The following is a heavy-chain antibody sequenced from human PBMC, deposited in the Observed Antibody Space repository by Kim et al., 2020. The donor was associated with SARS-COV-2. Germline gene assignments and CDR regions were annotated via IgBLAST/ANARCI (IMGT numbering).Heavy chain of an antibody. CDR3: AKREDYCSGGSCYRSLDY. J-gene: IGHJ4*02. CDR1: GFTFSSYA. D-gene: IGHD2-15*01. Sequence: GGSLRLSCAASGFTFSSYAMSWVRQAPGKGLEWVSAISGSGGSTYYADSVKGRFTISRDNSKNTLYLQMNSLRAQDTAVYYCAKREDYCSGGSCYRSLDYWGQGTLVTVSS. V-gene: IGHV3-23*01. CDR2: ISGSGGST.